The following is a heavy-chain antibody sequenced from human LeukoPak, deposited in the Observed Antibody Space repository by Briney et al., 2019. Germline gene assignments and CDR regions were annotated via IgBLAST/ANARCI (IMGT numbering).Heavy chain of an antibody. J-gene: IGHJ4*02. D-gene: IGHD5-18*01. CDR2: ISISSGKT. CDR3: AKGSGIQLWLRFDY. V-gene: IGHV3-23*01. Sequence: GGSLRLSCAGSGFTFSSYAVSWVRQAPGKGLEWVSTISISSGKTYYADSVKGRFTISRDNSKNTLYLQMNSLRAEDTAVYYCAKGSGIQLWLRFDYWGQGTLVTVSS. CDR1: GFTFSSYA.